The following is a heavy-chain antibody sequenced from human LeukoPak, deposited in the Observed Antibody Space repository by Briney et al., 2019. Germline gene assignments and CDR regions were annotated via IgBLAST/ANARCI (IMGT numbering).Heavy chain of an antibody. Sequence: ASVKVSCKASGYTFTGYYMHWVRQAPGQGLEWMGWINPNSGGTNYAQKFQGRVTMTRDTSISTAYMELSRLRSGDTAVYYCARGDYGSGSYDDYWGQGTLVTVSS. CDR2: INPNSGGT. CDR1: GYTFTGYY. CDR3: ARGDYGSGSYDDY. J-gene: IGHJ4*02. V-gene: IGHV1-2*02. D-gene: IGHD3-10*01.